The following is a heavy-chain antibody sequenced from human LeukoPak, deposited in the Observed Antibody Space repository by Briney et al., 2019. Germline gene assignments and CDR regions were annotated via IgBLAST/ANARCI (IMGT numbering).Heavy chain of an antibody. D-gene: IGHD3-9*01. CDR2: IRSKAYGGTT. Sequence: GGSLRLSCTASGFTFGDYAMSWVRQAPGKGLEWVGFIRSKAYGGTTEYAASVKGRFTISRDDSKSIAYLQMNSLRAEDTAVYYCAKGPFYDILTMLGYWGQGTLVTVSS. V-gene: IGHV3-49*04. CDR1: GFTFGDYA. J-gene: IGHJ4*02. CDR3: AKGPFYDILTMLGY.